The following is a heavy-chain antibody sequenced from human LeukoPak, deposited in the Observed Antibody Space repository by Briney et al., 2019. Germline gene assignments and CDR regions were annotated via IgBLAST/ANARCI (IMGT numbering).Heavy chain of an antibody. J-gene: IGHJ6*03. CDR3: ARGTPYYDFWSGYSSGYYYYMDV. D-gene: IGHD3-3*01. CDR1: GFTVSNNY. V-gene: IGHV3-53*01. Sequence: GGSLRLSCAASGFTVSNNYMSWVRQAPGKGLEWVSSIYSNGLTYYTDSVKGRFTISRGNSKNTLYLQMNSLRAEDTAVYYCARGTPYYDFWSGYSSGYYYYMDVWGKGTTVTVSS. CDR2: IYSNGLT.